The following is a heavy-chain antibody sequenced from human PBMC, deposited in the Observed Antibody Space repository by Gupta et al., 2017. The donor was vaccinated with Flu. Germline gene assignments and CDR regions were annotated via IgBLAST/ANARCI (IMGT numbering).Heavy chain of an antibody. Sequence: VRQAPGKGLEWVSVISGSATSTYYADSVKGRFTISRDNSKKTVYLQMNSLRAEDTAVYYXAKXRVGYCXGGQCYWDAFDLWGQGTMVTVSS. D-gene: IGHD2-15*01. CDR3: AKXRVGYCXGGQCYWDAFDL. V-gene: IGHV3-23*01. J-gene: IGHJ3*01. CDR2: ISGSATST.